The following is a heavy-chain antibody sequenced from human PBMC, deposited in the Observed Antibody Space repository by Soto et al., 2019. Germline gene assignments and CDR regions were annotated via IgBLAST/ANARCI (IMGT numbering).Heavy chain of an antibody. V-gene: IGHV4-31*03. CDR3: ARCRPIRFYDSSGYYLDY. D-gene: IGHD3-22*01. J-gene: IGHJ4*02. CDR2: IYYSGST. CDR1: GGSISSGGYY. Sequence: SETLSLTCTVSGGSISSGGYYWSWIRQHPGKGLEWIGYIYYSGSTYYNPSLKSRVTISVDTSKNQFSLKLSSVTAADTAVYYCARCRPIRFYDSSGYYLDYWGQGTLVTVSS.